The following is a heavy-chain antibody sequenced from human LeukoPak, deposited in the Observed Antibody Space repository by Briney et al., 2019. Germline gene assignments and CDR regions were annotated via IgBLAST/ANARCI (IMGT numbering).Heavy chain of an antibody. J-gene: IGHJ4*02. D-gene: IGHD3-22*01. CDR1: GFTVSSNY. Sequence: HPGGSLRLSCAASGFTVSSNYMNWVRQAPGKGLEWVSLIYSGSTTNYADSVKGRFTISRDNSKNTLYLQMNSLRVEGTAVYYCAKGPRPGSSGYPNLDHWGQGTLVTVSS. CDR2: IYSGSTT. CDR3: AKGPRPGSSGYPNLDH. V-gene: IGHV3-53*01.